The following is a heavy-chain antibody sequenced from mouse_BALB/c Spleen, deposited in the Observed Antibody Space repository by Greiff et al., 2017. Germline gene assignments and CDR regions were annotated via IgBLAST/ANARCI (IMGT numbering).Heavy chain of an antibody. CDR2: ISSGGSYT. J-gene: IGHJ3*01. V-gene: IGHV5-6-4*01. CDR3: TKQGNGYDGFAY. Sequence: EVKLMESGGGLVQPGGSLKLSCAASGFTFSSYTMSWVRQTPEKRLEWVATISSGGSYTYYPDSVKGRFTISRDNAKNTLYLQMSSLKSEDTAMYYSTKQGNGYDGFAYWGQGTLVTVSA. CDR1: GFTFSSYT. D-gene: IGHD2-2*01.